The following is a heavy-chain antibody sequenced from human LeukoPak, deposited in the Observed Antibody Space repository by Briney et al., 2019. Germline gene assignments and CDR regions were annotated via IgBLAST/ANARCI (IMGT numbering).Heavy chain of an antibody. CDR3: ATTIWGYCSGGSCDLVDYGDSYGAFDI. J-gene: IGHJ3*02. V-gene: IGHV1-46*01. CDR2: INPSGGST. D-gene: IGHD2-15*01. CDR1: GYTFTSYY. Sequence: ASVKVSCKASGYTFTSYYMHWVRQAPGQGLEWMGIINPSGGSTSYAQKFQGRVTMTRDTSTSTVYMELSSLRSEDTAVYYCATTIWGYCSGGSCDLVDYGDSYGAFDIWGQGTMVTVPS.